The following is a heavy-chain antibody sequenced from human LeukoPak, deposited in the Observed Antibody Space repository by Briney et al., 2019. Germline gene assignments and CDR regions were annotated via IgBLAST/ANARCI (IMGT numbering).Heavy chain of an antibody. J-gene: IGHJ4*02. Sequence: GGTLRLSCAASGFTFSNYAMNWVRQAPGKGLEWVSYISSSSSTIYYADSVKGRFIISRDNAKNSLYLQMNSLRAEDTAVYYCAAGGRIAARLPDYWGQGTLVTVSS. CDR3: AAGGRIAARLPDY. V-gene: IGHV3-48*01. D-gene: IGHD6-6*01. CDR2: ISSSSSTI. CDR1: GFTFSNYA.